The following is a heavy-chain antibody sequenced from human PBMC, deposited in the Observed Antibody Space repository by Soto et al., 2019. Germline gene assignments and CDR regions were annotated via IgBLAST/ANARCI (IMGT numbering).Heavy chain of an antibody. V-gene: IGHV4-4*07. D-gene: IGHD2-21*01. CDR2: IYASGSS. Sequence: SCIIKQAGKGLEWIGRIYASGSSYYNPSLKSRVTLSVDTSKNQFSLKLSSLTAADTAVYYCARDAVAYYYYGMDVWGQGTTVTVSS. J-gene: IGHJ6*02. CDR3: ARDAVAYYYYGMDV.